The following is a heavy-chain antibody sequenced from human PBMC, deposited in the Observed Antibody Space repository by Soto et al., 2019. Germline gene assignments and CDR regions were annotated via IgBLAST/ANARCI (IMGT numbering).Heavy chain of an antibody. CDR3: ARENSSGWYVRYFDY. D-gene: IGHD6-19*01. V-gene: IGHV4-59*01. J-gene: IGHJ4*02. CDR2: IYYSGST. Sequence: SETLSLTCTVSGGSISSYYWSWIRQPPGKGLEWIGYIYYSGSTNYNPSLKSRVTISVDTSKNQFSLKLSSVTAADTAVYYCARENSSGWYVRYFDYWGQGTLVTVSS. CDR1: GGSISSYY.